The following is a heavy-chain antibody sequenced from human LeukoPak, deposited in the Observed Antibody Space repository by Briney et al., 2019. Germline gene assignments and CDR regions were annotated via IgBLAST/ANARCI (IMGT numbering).Heavy chain of an antibody. CDR2: ISAYNGNT. CDR1: GYSFTSYG. J-gene: IGHJ4*02. Sequence: ASVKVSCKASGYSFTSYGFNWVRQAPGQGLEWMGWISAYNGNTNYAQKLQGRVTMTTDTSTSTAYMELRSLRSDDTAVYYCARQAVAGTLGYWGQGTLVTVSS. D-gene: IGHD6-19*01. V-gene: IGHV1-18*01. CDR3: ARQAVAGTLGY.